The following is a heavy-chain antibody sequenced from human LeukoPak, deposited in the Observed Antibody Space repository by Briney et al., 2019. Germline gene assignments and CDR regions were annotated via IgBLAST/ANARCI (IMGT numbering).Heavy chain of an antibody. Sequence: GGSLRLSCAASGFTFSGHSMTWVRQAPGKGPEWVAKINLDGSERFYVDFVKGRFTISRDNADNSMYLQMNSLRAEDTAVYYCGRVIAGAIDYWGQGTLVTVSS. CDR1: GFTFSGHS. D-gene: IGHD6-13*01. V-gene: IGHV3-7*01. CDR2: INLDGSER. J-gene: IGHJ4*02. CDR3: GRVIAGAIDY.